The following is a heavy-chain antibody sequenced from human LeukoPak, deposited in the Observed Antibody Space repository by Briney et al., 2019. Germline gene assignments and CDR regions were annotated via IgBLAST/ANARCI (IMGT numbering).Heavy chain of an antibody. J-gene: IGHJ4*02. CDR3: ARGDILTTRQLDS. CDR1: GFIFDDYA. V-gene: IGHV3-9*01. D-gene: IGHD3-9*01. Sequence: SLRLSCAASGFIFDDYAMHWVRRTPGKGLQWVSGITRNNAVIGYVDSVKGRFTISRDSAKNSLYLQMDSLRPDDTAFYYCARGDILTTRQLDSWGLGTLVTVSS. CDR2: ITRNNAVI.